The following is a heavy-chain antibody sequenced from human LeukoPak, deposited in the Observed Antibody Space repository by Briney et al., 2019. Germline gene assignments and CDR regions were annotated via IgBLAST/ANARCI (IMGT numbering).Heavy chain of an antibody. CDR1: VYTFSIYA. Sequence: PGGSLRLSCAAPVYTFSIYAMHWVRQAPGKGLEWVAVISYDGSNKYYADSLKGRYTISRDNSKNTLYLQMNSLRAEDTAVYYGARVNSFRTVTRAIDYWGQGTLVSVSS. CDR2: ISYDGSNK. J-gene: IGHJ4*02. D-gene: IGHD4-17*01. V-gene: IGHV3-30*04. CDR3: ARVNSFRTVTRAIDY.